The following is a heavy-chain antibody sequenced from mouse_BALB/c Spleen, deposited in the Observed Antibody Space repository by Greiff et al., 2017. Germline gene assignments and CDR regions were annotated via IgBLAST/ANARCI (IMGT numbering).Heavy chain of an antibody. J-gene: IGHJ3*01. Sequence: VKLQESGPGLVQPSQSLSITCTVSGFSLTSYGVHWVRQSPGKGLEWLGVIWSGGSTDYNAAFISRLSISKDNSKSQVFFKMNSLQANDTAIYYCARKGGYYEGWFAYWGQGTLVTVSA. CDR3: ARKGGYYEGWFAY. CDR1: GFSLTSYG. D-gene: IGHD2-3*01. V-gene: IGHV2-2*02. CDR2: IWSGGST.